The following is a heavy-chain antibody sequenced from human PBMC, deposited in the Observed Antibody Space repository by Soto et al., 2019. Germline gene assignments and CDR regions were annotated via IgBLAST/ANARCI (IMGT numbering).Heavy chain of an antibody. Sequence: EVQLLESGGGLVQPGGSLRLSCAASGFTFSSYAMSWVRQAPGKGLEWVSAISGSGGSTYYADSVKGRFTISRDNSKNTLYLQMNSLRAEDTAVYYCAKDPDPSGSYFLVGWAHGMDVWGQGTTVTVSS. CDR2: ISGSGGST. CDR1: GFTFSSYA. V-gene: IGHV3-23*01. D-gene: IGHD1-26*01. J-gene: IGHJ6*02. CDR3: AKDPDPSGSYFLVGWAHGMDV.